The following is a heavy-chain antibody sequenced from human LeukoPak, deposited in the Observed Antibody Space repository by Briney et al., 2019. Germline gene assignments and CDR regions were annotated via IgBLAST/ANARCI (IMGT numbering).Heavy chain of an antibody. Sequence: SETLSLTCTASGGSISSYYWSWIRQPPGKGLEWIGSIYYSGSTHYNPSLKSRVTISVDTSKNQFYLKLSSVTAADTAVYYCAGLFWSGYQLGFVPLGRGPLVTVSS. CDR3: AGLFWSGYQLGFVP. D-gene: IGHD3-3*01. CDR2: IYYSGST. CDR1: GGSISSYY. V-gene: IGHV4-59*05. J-gene: IGHJ5*02.